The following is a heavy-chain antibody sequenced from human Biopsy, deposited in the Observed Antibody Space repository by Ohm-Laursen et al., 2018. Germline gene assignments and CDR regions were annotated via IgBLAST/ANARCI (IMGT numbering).Heavy chain of an antibody. CDR1: GGSFTGHY. D-gene: IGHD3/OR15-3a*01. Sequence: SETLSLTCTVSGGSFTGHYWSWIRQPPGKGLEWIGSIFYRGSTHYKPSLKSRVNISVDTSKNQFSLKLNSVTAAVTAVYYCASRGLVMASDYYFDDWGQGTLVTVSS. CDR2: IFYRGST. CDR3: ASRGLVMASDYYFDD. J-gene: IGHJ4*02. V-gene: IGHV4-59*08.